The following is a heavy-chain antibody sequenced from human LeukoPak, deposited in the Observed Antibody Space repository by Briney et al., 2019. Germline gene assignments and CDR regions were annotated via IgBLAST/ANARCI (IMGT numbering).Heavy chain of an antibody. J-gene: IGHJ4*02. V-gene: IGHV3-15*01. CDR3: TTVKKIIWLGEFRYVDY. CDR1: TLTFSNAW. D-gene: IGHD3-10*01. CDR2: IKSKKDGGTT. Sequence: PGGSLRLSCAASTLTFSNAWMSWVRQAPGKGLEWVGRIKSKKDGGTTDYAAPVKGRFTISRDDSKNMLYLQMNSLKTEDTAVYYCTTVKKIIWLGEFRYVDYWGQGTLVTVSS.